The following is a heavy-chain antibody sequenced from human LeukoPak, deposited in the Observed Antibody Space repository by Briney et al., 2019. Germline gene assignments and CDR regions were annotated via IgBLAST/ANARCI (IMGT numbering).Heavy chain of an antibody. Sequence: ASVKVSCKASGYTFTSYDINWVRQATGQGLVWMGWMNPNSGNTGYAQKFQGRVTMTRNTSISTAYMELSSLRSEDTAVYYCARGVRRTYSGSFGYWGQGTLVTVSS. CDR3: ARGVRRTYSGSFGY. CDR1: GYTFTSYD. V-gene: IGHV1-8*01. CDR2: MNPNSGNT. D-gene: IGHD1-26*01. J-gene: IGHJ4*02.